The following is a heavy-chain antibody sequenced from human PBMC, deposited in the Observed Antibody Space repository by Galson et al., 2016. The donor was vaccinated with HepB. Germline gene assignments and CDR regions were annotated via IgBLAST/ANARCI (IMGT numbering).Heavy chain of an antibody. J-gene: IGHJ3*02. CDR1: GYTFTNYA. Sequence: SVKVSCKASGYTFTNYAMNWVRQAPGQGLEWLGWINTNTENPTYAQGFTGRFVFSLDTSVSTAYLQISSLGADDTAIYYCARVRIRYFDWLSQFDSNVFDIWVQGTMITFSS. V-gene: IGHV7-4-1*02. D-gene: IGHD3-9*01. CDR3: ARVRIRYFDWLSQFDSNVFDI. CDR2: INTNTENP.